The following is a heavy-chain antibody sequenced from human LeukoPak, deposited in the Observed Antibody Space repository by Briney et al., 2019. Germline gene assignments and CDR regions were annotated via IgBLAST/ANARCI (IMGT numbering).Heavy chain of an antibody. CDR1: GFTFSNAW. CDR2: IKSKTDGGTT. V-gene: IGHV3-15*01. CDR3: TTVFYDSSDYYYDY. D-gene: IGHD3-22*01. J-gene: IGHJ4*02. Sequence: GGSLRLSCAASGFTFSNAWMSWVRQAPGKGLEWVGRIKSKTDGGTTDYAAPVKGRFTISRDDSKNTLYLQMNSLKTEDTAVYYCTTVFYDSSDYYYDYWGQGTLVTVSS.